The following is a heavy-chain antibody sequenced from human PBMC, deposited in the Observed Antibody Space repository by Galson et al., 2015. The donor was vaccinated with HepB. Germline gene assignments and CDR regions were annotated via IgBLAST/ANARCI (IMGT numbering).Heavy chain of an antibody. J-gene: IGHJ4*02. CDR1: GFTFSTYA. Sequence: SLRLSCAASGFTFSTYAMSWVRQAPGKGLEWVSAISGGGKNTYYTDSVRGRFTISRDNSKNTVYLQMNSLKVEDTAIYYCAKSSCSAGDCQAYYFDCWGQGTLVTVSS. CDR3: AKSSCSAGDCQAYYFDC. D-gene: IGHD2-21*02. CDR2: ISGGGKNT. V-gene: IGHV3-23*01.